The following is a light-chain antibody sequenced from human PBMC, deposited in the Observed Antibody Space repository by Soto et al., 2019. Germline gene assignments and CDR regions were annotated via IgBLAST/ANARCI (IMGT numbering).Light chain of an antibody. V-gene: IGKV3-15*01. CDR3: QQYTVRPPWT. CDR2: GAS. J-gene: IGKJ1*01. CDR1: HHVATN. Sequence: EIVMTQSPVTLSVSPGERATLSCRASHHVATNLAWYQQKPGQAPRLLIYGASTRATGISARFSGSGSGTEFTLTISSLQSEDFAVYYCQQYTVRPPWTFGQGTKVDFK.